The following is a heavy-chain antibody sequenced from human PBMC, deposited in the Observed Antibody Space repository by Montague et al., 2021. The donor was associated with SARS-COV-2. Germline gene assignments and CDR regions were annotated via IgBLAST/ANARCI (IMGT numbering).Heavy chain of an antibody. D-gene: IGHD3-3*01. V-gene: IGHV4-59*08. Sequence: SETLSLTCTVSGGSISSYYWSWIRQPPGKGLEWIGYIYYSGSTNYNPSLKSRVTISVDTSKNQFSLKLSSVTAADTAVYYCATLPSSITIFGVVQGYYFDDWGQGTLVTGSS. CDR3: ATLPSSITIFGVVQGYYFDD. J-gene: IGHJ4*02. CDR1: GGSISSYY. CDR2: IYYSGST.